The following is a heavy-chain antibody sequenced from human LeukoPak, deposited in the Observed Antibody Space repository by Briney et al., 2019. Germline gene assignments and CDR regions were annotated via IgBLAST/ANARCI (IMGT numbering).Heavy chain of an antibody. CDR2: IYYSGST. J-gene: IGHJ3*02. V-gene: IGHV4-59*08. Sequence: SSEALSLTCTVSGGSISSYYRSWIRQPPGKGLEWIGYIYYSGSTNYNPSLKSRVTISVDTSKNQFSLKLSSVTAADTAVYYCARRSSGWYHDAFDIWGQGTMVTVSS. CDR3: ARRSSGWYHDAFDI. D-gene: IGHD6-19*01. CDR1: GGSISSYY.